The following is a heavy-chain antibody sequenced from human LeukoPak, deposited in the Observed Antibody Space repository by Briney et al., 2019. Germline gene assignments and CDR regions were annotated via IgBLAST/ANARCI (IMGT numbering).Heavy chain of an antibody. CDR1: GGSFSGYY. V-gene: IGHV4-34*01. Sequence: SETLSLTCAVYGGSFSGYYWSWIRQPPGKGLEWIGEINHSGSTNYNPSLKSRVTISVDTSKNQFSLKLSSVTAADTAVYYCARGGNSGSYYYYYYMDVWGKGTTVTVSS. CDR3: ARGGNSGSYYYYYYMDV. D-gene: IGHD1-26*01. CDR2: INHSGST. J-gene: IGHJ6*03.